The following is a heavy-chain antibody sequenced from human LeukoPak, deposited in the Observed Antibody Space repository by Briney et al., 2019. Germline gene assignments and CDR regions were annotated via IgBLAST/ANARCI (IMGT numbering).Heavy chain of an antibody. CDR3: ARGSRYGDYPYYCDF. D-gene: IGHD4-17*01. J-gene: IGHJ4*02. Sequence: GGTLRLSCAASGFTFSNYGMSWVRQAPGKGLEWVSSLSNSGSGIYYADSVKGRFTISRDNSKNTVLLQMNNLRLEDAAVYYCARGSRYGDYPYYCDFWGQGTLVTVSS. V-gene: IGHV3-23*01. CDR1: GFTFSNYG. CDR2: LSNSGSGI.